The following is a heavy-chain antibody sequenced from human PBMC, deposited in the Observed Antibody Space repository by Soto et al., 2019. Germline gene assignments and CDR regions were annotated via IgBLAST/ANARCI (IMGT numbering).Heavy chain of an antibody. Sequence: GGSLRLSCAASGFTFNIYGMHWVRQAPDKGLEWVALISYDGSNQYYADSVKGRFTISRDNSKNTLFLQMNSLRADDTAVYYCAKDQASGQGSFDSWGQGTMVTVYS. CDR2: ISYDGSNQ. CDR3: AKDQASGQGSFDS. V-gene: IGHV3-30*18. J-gene: IGHJ4*02. CDR1: GFTFNIYG.